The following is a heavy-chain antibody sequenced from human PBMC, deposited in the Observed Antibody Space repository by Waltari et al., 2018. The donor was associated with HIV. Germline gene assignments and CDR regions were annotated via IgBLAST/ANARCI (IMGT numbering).Heavy chain of an antibody. CDR2: INAETGNT. Sequence: QVHLVQSGTEVKRPGASVTVSCRASGYSFTDFAVHWVRQVPGQSLGWMGGINAETGNTKFSHKFEDRVVFDKDTSASTVYMELRRLRSEDTAVFYCASGFRETAMDIDFWGQGTLVTVSS. CDR3: ASGFRETAMDIDF. J-gene: IGHJ4*02. V-gene: IGHV1-3*01. D-gene: IGHD5-18*01. CDR1: GYSFTDFA.